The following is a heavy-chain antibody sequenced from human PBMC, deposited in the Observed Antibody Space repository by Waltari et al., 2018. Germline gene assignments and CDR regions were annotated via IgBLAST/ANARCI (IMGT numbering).Heavy chain of an antibody. Sequence: VHLVPSGAEVKKPGPSVTVSCKASGYPSTGYYMPAVRQAPGQGLEWMGGINPNSGGTNYAQKFQGRVTMTRETSISTAYMELSRLRSDDTAVYYCARGHRGNYFDYWGQGTLVTVSS. V-gene: IGHV1-2*02. J-gene: IGHJ4*02. CDR3: ARGHRGNYFDY. CDR2: INPNSGGT. CDR1: GYPSTGYY.